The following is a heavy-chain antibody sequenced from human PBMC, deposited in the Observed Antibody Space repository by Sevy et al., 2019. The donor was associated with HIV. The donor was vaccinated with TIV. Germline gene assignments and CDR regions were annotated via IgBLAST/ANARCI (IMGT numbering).Heavy chain of an antibody. J-gene: IGHJ5*01. V-gene: IGHV3-20*01. CDR1: GFTFDANG. CDR3: ATSYRSNLHRFDY. CDR2: INWNGGST. Sequence: GGYLRLSCAASGFTFDANGMSWVRQAPGKGLEWVSGINWNGGSTGYADSVKGRFTISRDNAKNSLYLQMNNLRAEDTALYHCATSYRSNLHRFDYWGQGTLVTVSS. D-gene: IGHD6-13*01.